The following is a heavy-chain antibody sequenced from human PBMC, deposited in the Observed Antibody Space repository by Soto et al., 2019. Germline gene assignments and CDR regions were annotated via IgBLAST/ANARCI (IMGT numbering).Heavy chain of an antibody. CDR3: ARDPLCATAMVLWYFDL. CDR2: ISYDGSNK. V-gene: IGHV3-30-3*01. D-gene: IGHD5-18*01. Sequence: QGQLVESGGGVVQPGRSLRLSCAASGFTFSSYAMHCVSKAPGKGLEWVTVISYDGSNKYYVDSVKGRFTISRENSKNTLYLKMSSLRADDTAVYYCARDPLCATAMVLWYFDLWGRGTLVPVSS. J-gene: IGHJ2*01. CDR1: GFTFSSYA.